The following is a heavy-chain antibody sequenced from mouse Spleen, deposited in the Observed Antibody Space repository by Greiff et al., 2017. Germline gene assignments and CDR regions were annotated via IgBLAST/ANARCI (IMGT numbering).Heavy chain of an antibody. CDR1: GFSLTSYG. CDR3: ARKYGYDVPYAMDY. CDR2: IWSGGST. V-gene: IGHV2-2*01. J-gene: IGHJ4*01. D-gene: IGHD2-2*01. Sequence: QVQLKESGPGLVQPSQSLSITCTVSGFSLTSYGVHWVRQSPGKGLEWLGVIWSGGSTDYNAAFISRLSISKDNSKSQVFFKMNSLQADDTAIYYCARKYGYDVPYAMDYWGQGTSVTVSS.